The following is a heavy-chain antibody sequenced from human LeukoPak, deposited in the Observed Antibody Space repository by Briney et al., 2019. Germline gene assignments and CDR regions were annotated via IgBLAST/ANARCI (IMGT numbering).Heavy chain of an antibody. Sequence: GESLKISCEGSGYNFASSWIGWVRQMPGKGLEWMGIIFPSDSDTRYSPSFQGQVTISVDKSISTAYLQWSSLKASDTAMYYCARPGCSSSLEYWGQGTLVTVSP. D-gene: IGHD6-13*01. CDR1: GYNFASSW. CDR3: ARPGCSSSLEY. J-gene: IGHJ4*02. V-gene: IGHV5-51*01. CDR2: IFPSDSDT.